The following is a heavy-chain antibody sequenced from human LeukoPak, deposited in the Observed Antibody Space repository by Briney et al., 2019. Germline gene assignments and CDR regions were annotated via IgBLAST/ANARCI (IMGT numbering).Heavy chain of an antibody. CDR2: IKEDGSEK. Sequence: GGSLRLSCAVSGITFSSYWMSWVRQAPGKGLEWVANIKEDGSEKYYVDSVKGRFTISRDNAKNSLYLQVSSLSAEDTAVYYCAGGPVRYPIWGQGTMVTVSS. J-gene: IGHJ3*02. CDR3: AGGPVRYPI. D-gene: IGHD3-9*01. V-gene: IGHV3-7*01. CDR1: GITFSSYW.